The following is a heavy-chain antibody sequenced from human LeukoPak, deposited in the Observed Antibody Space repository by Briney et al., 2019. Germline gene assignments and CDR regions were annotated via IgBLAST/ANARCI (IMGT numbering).Heavy chain of an antibody. CDR2: INRDGTEK. J-gene: IGHJ4*03. CDR1: GFNFSDSR. Sequence: GGSLRLSCATSGFNFSDSRMTWVRQAPGKGLQWVANINRDGTEKHFLDSVEGRFTISRDNAKKSLYLQMSSLRPQDTALYFCVRGDWYFESWGQGTTVTVSS. V-gene: IGHV3-7*04. CDR3: VRGDWYFES. D-gene: IGHD2-21*01.